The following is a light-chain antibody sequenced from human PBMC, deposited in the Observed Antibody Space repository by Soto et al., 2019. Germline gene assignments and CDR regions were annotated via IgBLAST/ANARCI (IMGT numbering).Light chain of an antibody. Sequence: QSVLTQPASVSGSPGQSITISCTGTRTDVGGYNFVSWYQQHPGKAPKLIIYEVSNRPSGVSNRFSGSKSGNTASLTISGLQAEDEADYYCSSYTTSSTFVFGTG. CDR3: SSYTTSSTFV. V-gene: IGLV2-14*01. J-gene: IGLJ1*01. CDR1: RTDVGGYNF. CDR2: EVS.